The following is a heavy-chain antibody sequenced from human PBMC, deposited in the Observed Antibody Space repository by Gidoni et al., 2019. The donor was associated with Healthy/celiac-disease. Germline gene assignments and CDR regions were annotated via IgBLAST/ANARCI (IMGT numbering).Heavy chain of an antibody. Sequence: EVQLLESGGGLVQPGGSLRPPCAASGFAFSNYAMSWVRQAPGKGLEWVSAISASGDSTYYADSVQGRFTISRDNSKNTLYLQMNSLRAEDTAVYYCALRGELLSFDYWGQGTLVTVSS. J-gene: IGHJ4*02. CDR1: GFAFSNYA. CDR2: ISASGDST. D-gene: IGHD3-16*01. V-gene: IGHV3-23*01. CDR3: ALRGELLSFDY.